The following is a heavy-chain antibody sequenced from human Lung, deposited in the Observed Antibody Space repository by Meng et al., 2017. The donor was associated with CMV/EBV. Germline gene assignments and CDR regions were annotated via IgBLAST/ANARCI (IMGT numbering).Heavy chain of an antibody. CDR1: GFSFTTFW. V-gene: IGHV3-74*01. Sequence: GXXRLSCAASGFSFTTFWMHWVRQAPGKGLVWVSHINSDGSDTTYADSVKGRFTISRDNAKNTLYLQMNSLRAEDVAVYYCARTYPNYYYGMDVWGQGTTVTVSS. D-gene: IGHD2-2*02. CDR3: ARTYPNYYYGMDV. J-gene: IGHJ6*02. CDR2: INSDGSDT.